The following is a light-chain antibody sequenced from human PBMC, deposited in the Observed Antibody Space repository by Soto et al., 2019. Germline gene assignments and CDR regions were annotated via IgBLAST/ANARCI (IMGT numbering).Light chain of an antibody. Sequence: DIQMTQSPSSLSASVGDRVTITCQASQDITIYLNWFQQEPGKTPNLLIYDASKLERGVPSRFSGSGSGTDFTLTISSLQPEDIATYYCQQYDNFPYTFGQGTQLEIK. CDR3: QQYDNFPYT. CDR1: QDITIY. CDR2: DAS. V-gene: IGKV1-33*01. J-gene: IGKJ2*01.